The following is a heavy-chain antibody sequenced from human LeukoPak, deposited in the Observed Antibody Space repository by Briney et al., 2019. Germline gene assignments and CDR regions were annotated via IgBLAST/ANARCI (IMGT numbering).Heavy chain of an antibody. CDR3: ARVNSGYFGSDY. CDR1: GYTFTSYY. CDR2: ISVYNGNT. Sequence: ASVKVSCKASGYTFTSYYMHWVRQAPGQGLEWMGWISVYNGNTNYAQKLQGRVTMTTDTSTSTAYMELRSLRSDDTAVYYCARVNSGYFGSDYWGQGTLVTVSS. V-gene: IGHV1-18*04. J-gene: IGHJ4*02. D-gene: IGHD3-22*01.